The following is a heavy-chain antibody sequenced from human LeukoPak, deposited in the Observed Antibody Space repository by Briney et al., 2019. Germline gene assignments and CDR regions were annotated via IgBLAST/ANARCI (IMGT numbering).Heavy chain of an antibody. CDR2: ISYGGTNE. D-gene: IGHD2-2*03. J-gene: IGHJ6*03. CDR3: ARVGIVVVPADHYMDV. Sequence: PGGSLRLSCAASEFTFSDYAMHWVRQAPGKGLEWVAVISYGGTNEYYTDSVKGRFTISRDNSKNTLYLQMGSLRAEDMAVYYCARVGIVVVPADHYMDVWGKGTTVTVSS. V-gene: IGHV3-30*14. CDR1: EFTFSDYA.